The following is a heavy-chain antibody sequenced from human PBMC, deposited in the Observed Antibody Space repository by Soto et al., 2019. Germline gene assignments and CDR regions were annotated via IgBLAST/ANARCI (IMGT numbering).Heavy chain of an antibody. D-gene: IGHD6-19*01. J-gene: IGHJ6*02. Sequence: ASVKVSCKASGGTFSSYAISWVRQAPGQGLEWMGGIIPIFGTANYAQKFQGRVTITADESTSTAYMELSSLRSEDTAVYYCAEAVAGTGYYYYGMDVWGQGTTVTVPS. V-gene: IGHV1-69*13. CDR2: IIPIFGTA. CDR3: AEAVAGTGYYYYGMDV. CDR1: GGTFSSYA.